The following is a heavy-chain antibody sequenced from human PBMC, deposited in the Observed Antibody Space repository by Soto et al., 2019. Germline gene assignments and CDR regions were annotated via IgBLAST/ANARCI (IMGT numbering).Heavy chain of an antibody. Sequence: TLSLTCTVSGDSISSYYWSWIRQPPGKGLEWIGYIYYSGSPDYNPSLKTRVTISVDTSKNQFSLKLSSVTAADTAIYYCARLGYESPHNWFAPWGQGTLVTVSS. CDR2: IYYSGSP. J-gene: IGHJ5*02. D-gene: IGHD5-12*01. V-gene: IGHV4-59*01. CDR3: ARLGYESPHNWFAP. CDR1: GDSISSYY.